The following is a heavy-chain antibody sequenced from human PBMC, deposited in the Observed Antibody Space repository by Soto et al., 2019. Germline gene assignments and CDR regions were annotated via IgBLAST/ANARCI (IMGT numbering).Heavy chain of an antibody. CDR1: GDSVSSNSAA. Sequence: QTLSLTCAISGDSVSSNSAAWNWIRQSPSRGLEWLGRTYYRSKWYNDYAVSVKSRITINPDTSKNQFSLQLNSVTPEDTAVYYCASTMGIAAAGFPVAFDIWGQGTMVTV. CDR2: TYYRSKWYN. J-gene: IGHJ3*02. D-gene: IGHD6-13*01. V-gene: IGHV6-1*01. CDR3: ASTMGIAAAGFPVAFDI.